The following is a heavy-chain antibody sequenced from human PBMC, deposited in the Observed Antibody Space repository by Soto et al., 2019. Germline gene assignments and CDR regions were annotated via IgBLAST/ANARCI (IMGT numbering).Heavy chain of an antibody. V-gene: IGHV1-18*01. CDR2: TNAYNGNT. Sequence: QVQLVQSGAEVKKPGASVKVSCKASGHTFTSYGITWVRQAPGQGLEWMGWTNAYNGNTNYAQKLPGRVAMTTDTSTSPAYRELRGLRADDTAVYYWARVLAPCDPWGQGTLVTVSS. J-gene: IGHJ5*02. CDR3: ARVLAPCDP. CDR1: GHTFTSYG.